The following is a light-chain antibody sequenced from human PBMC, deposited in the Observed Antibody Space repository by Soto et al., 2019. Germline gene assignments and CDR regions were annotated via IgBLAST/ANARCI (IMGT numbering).Light chain of an antibody. Sequence: QSVLTQPPSASGTPGQRVTISCSGSSSNIGSNTVNWYQQLPGTAPKLLIYRNNQRPSGVPDRFSGSQSGTSAYLAISGLQSEDEADYYWAAWDDSLNGVVFVGGTKLTVL. V-gene: IGLV1-44*01. CDR3: AAWDDSLNGVV. CDR1: SSNIGSNT. CDR2: RNN. J-gene: IGLJ2*01.